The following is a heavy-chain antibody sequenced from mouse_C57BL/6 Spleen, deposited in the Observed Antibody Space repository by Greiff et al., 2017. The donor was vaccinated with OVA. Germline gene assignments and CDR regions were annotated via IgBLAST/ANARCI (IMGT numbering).Heavy chain of an antibody. CDR1: GFSLSTSGMG. CDR2: IYWDDDK. CDR3: ARKAYYSKHWYFEG. Sequence: QVTLKVSGPGILQSSQTLSLTCSFSGFSLSTSGMGVSWIRQPSGKGLEWLAHIYWDDDKRYNPSLKSRLPISKATSRNQGFLKINSVDTADTATDYCARKAYYSKHWYFEGWGTGTTVTVSS. D-gene: IGHD2-5*01. J-gene: IGHJ1*03. V-gene: IGHV8-12*01.